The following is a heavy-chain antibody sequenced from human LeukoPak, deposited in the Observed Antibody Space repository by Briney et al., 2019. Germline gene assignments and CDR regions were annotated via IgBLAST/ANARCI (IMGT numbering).Heavy chain of an antibody. V-gene: IGHV4-4*02. CDR2: VNLQGST. CDR1: GGSITNTNY. Sequence: SGTLSLTCGVSGGSITNTNYWTWVRQPTGKGLEWIGEVNLQGSTNYNPSLMGRVAISVDKSENHVSLQLTSVTAADTAVYYCAREGGPYRPLDYSGQGTLVTVSS. J-gene: IGHJ4*02. CDR3: AREGGPYRPLDY.